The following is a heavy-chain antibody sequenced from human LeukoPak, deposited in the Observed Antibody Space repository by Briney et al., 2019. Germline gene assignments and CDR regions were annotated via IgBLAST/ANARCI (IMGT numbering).Heavy chain of an antibody. CDR1: GCSFGNDC. V-gene: IGHV3-7*02. D-gene: IGHD2-2*01. Sequence: GGSLTRACSAAGCSFGNDCMTWLRQAPGKGLEWVANIKQDGSEKYYVDSVKGRFTVSRDNAKNSLYLQMNSLRVEDTAVYYCARRRCSSTSCFPDYWGQGTLVTVSS. CDR3: ARRRCSSTSCFPDY. J-gene: IGHJ4*02. CDR2: IKQDGSEK.